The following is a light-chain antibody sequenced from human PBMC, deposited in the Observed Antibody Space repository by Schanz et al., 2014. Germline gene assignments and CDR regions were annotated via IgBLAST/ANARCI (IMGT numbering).Light chain of an antibody. Sequence: DIQMTQSPSSLSASVGDRVTITCRASQSISSYLNWYHQKPGKAPKLLIYAASSLQSGVPSRFSGSGSGTDFTLTINCLQSEDFATYYCQHYYSYSLAFGGGTKVEI. CDR3: QHYYSYSLA. V-gene: IGKV1-39*01. CDR2: AAS. CDR1: QSISSY. J-gene: IGKJ4*01.